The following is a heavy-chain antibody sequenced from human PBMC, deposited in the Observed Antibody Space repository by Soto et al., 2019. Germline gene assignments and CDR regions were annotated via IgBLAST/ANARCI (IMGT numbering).Heavy chain of an antibody. CDR3: AKGIYSGYGPFDY. D-gene: IGHD5-12*01. CDR2: ISGSGGST. V-gene: IGHV3-23*01. J-gene: IGHJ4*02. Sequence: GGSLRLSCAASGLTFSNYPTHWVRQALGKGLEWVSAISGSGGSTYYADSVKGRFTISRDNSKNTLYLQMNSLRAEDTAVYYCAKGIYSGYGPFDYWGQGTLVTVSS. CDR1: GLTFSNYP.